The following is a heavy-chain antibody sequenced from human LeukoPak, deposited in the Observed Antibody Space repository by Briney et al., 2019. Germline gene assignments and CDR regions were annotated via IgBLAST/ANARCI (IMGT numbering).Heavy chain of an antibody. J-gene: IGHJ3*02. D-gene: IGHD3-22*01. V-gene: IGHV3-7*03. CDR3: AKVPDSSGYHPDAFDI. CDR2: INQDGGKK. Sequence: GESLRLSCAASGFTFSSYWMSWVRQAPGKGLEWVANINQDGGKKNYVDSVKGRFTISRDNAKNSVYLQMNSLRAEDTAVYYCAKVPDSSGYHPDAFDIWGQGTMVTVSS. CDR1: GFTFSSYW.